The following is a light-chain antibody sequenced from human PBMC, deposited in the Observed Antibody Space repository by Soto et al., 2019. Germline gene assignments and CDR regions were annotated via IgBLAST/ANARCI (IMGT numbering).Light chain of an antibody. CDR2: GAS. CDR1: QSVSRN. V-gene: IGKV3-15*01. Sequence: EIVMTQSPATLSVSPGERATLSCRASQSVSRNLAWYQHKPGQAPRLLINGASTSATGIPARFSGSGSGTEFTLTISSLQSEDFAVYYCQQYNNWTPTFGQGTKVEIK. CDR3: QQYNNWTPT. J-gene: IGKJ1*01.